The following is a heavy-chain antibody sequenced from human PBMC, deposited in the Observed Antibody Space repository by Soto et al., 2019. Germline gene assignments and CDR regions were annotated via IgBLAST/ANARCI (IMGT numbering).Heavy chain of an antibody. CDR3: ARGGVVTAIPFDY. CDR1: GGSISSGDYY. J-gene: IGHJ4*02. D-gene: IGHD2-21*02. Sequence: QVQLQESGPGLVKPSQTLSLTCTVSGGSISSGDYYWSWIRQHPEKGLEWIGYIYYSGSTYYNPSLKSRVTISVDTSKNHYSLTLSSVTAADTAVYYCARGGVVTAIPFDYWGQGTLVTVSS. CDR2: IYYSGST. V-gene: IGHV4-31*03.